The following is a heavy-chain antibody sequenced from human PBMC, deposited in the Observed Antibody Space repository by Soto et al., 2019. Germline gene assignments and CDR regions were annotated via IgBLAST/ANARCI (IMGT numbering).Heavy chain of an antibody. D-gene: IGHD6-13*01. CDR1: GGSFSGYY. CDR3: ARLEYSSSWYDY. J-gene: IGHJ4*02. V-gene: IGHV4-34*01. Sequence: PSETLSLTCAVYGGSFSGYYWSWIRQPPGKRLEWIGEINHSGSTNYNPSLKSRVTISVDTSKNQFSLKLSSVTAADTAVYYCARLEYSSSWYDYWGQGTLVTVS. CDR2: INHSGST.